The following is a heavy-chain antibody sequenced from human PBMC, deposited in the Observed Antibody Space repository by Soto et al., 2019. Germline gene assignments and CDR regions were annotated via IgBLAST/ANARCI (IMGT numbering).Heavy chain of an antibody. CDR2: IFYTGNT. Sequence: SETMSLTCTIAGIALSNDNYHSGWIRPPPGKGLEWIGSIFYTGNTYYKSSLESRITISVDTSKNQFSLNLRSVTAADTAVYYCVRLLDPLKYFDWMSHDFWGQGTQVTVSS. CDR1: GIALSNDNYH. V-gene: IGHV4-39*01. D-gene: IGHD3-9*01. J-gene: IGHJ4*02. CDR3: VRLLDPLKYFDWMSHDF.